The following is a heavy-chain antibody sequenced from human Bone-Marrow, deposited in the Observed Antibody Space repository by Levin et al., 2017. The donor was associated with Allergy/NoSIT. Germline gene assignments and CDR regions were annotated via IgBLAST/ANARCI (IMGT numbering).Heavy chain of an antibody. CDR2: MNPNSGNT. CDR1: GYTFINHD. Sequence: GESLKISCKASGYTFINHDINWVRQVTGQGLEWMGWMNPNSGNTGYAQKFQGRVTMTRNTSISTAYMELSSLRSEDTAVYYCARHGEVSTMEDFQDWGQGTLVTVSS. J-gene: IGHJ1*01. V-gene: IGHV1-8*01. CDR3: ARHGEVSTMEDFQD. D-gene: IGHD3-22*01.